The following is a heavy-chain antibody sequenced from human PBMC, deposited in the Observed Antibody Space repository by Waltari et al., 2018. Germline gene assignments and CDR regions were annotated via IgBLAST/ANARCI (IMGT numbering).Heavy chain of an antibody. CDR2: IDSVGTTT. Sequence: GELVESGGGLVQPGGSLSLACVASGFPLRGYDMTWVLQPPGKGLEWVSYIDSVGTTTRYADAVRGRFPVSRDNAKKSLYLQLNSLRVEDTAIYHRANVGTYFGYWGQGTLVAVSS. CDR3: ANVGTYFGY. D-gene: IGHD1-26*01. V-gene: IGHV3-48*03. J-gene: IGHJ4*02. CDR1: GFPLRGYD.